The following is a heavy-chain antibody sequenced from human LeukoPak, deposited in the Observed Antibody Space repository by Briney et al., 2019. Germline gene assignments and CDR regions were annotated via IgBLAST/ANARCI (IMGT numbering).Heavy chain of an antibody. Sequence: SATLSLTCSVSGASISSGNYFWNWVRQSPVKGLEWIGCISYSGTTHYNPSLKSRVTIFVDTSKNQFSLNLNSVTASDTAVYYCARSFDYWGQGTLVAVSS. CDR1: GASISSGNYF. CDR3: ARSFDY. CDR2: ISYSGTT. V-gene: IGHV4-39*01. J-gene: IGHJ4*02.